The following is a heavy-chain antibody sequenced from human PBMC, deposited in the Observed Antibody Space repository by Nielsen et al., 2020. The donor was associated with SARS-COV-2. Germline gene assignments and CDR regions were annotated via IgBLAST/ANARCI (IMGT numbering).Heavy chain of an antibody. J-gene: IGHJ4*02. Sequence: SGPTLVKPTQTLTLTCTFSGFSLTTNEVSVGWIRQPPGKALEWLALIYWDNDQLYNPSLKTRLSITKDTSKNQVFLTMANMDPVDTATYYCAHRPQLAKDPYFDYWGQGTLVTVSS. CDR1: GFSLTTNEVS. CDR2: IYWDNDQ. CDR3: AHRPQLAKDPYFDY. D-gene: IGHD1-1*01. V-gene: IGHV2-5*02.